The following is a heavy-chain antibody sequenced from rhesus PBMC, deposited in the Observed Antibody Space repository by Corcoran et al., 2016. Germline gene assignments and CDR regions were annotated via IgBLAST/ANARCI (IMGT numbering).Heavy chain of an antibody. J-gene: IGHJ4*01. CDR3: AKAGYSNSYFDY. D-gene: IGHD4-23*01. V-gene: IGHV5-20*02. CDR2: LAPSDAAT. CDR1: GYRFTSYW. Sequence: EVQLVQSGAEVQRPGEALKIACKTSGYRFTSYWSSWVRQMPGQGLEGRAALAPSDAATRYSPPFQGRVTNSADHSITAAYRQGSSLKASDAATYYCAKAGYSNSYFDYWGQGVLVTVSS.